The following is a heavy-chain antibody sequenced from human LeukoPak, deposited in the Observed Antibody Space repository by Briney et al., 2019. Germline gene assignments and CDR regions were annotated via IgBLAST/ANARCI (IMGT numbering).Heavy chain of an antibody. V-gene: IGHV1-46*01. CDR2: IYPAGGWT. D-gene: IGHD2-2*01. Sequence: ASVKVSCKASGASFTNYYIHWVRQAPGQGFEWVGLIYPAGGWTNYAQKFQGRVTMTTDTSTSTVYMELSSLRSEDTAVYYCARDMPHNCCVPWGQGTLVTVSP. CDR1: GASFTNYY. CDR3: ARDMPHNCCVP. J-gene: IGHJ5*02.